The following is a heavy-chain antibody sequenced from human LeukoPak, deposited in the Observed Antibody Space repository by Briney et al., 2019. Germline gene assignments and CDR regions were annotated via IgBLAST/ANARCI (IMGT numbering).Heavy chain of an antibody. Sequence: ASVKVSCKASGYTFTGYYMHWVRQAPGQGLEWMGWINPNSGGTNYARKFQGRVTMTRDTSISTAYMELSRLRSDDTAVYYCARVGPMVVVVPAATYYYYGMDVWGQGTTVTVSS. CDR1: GYTFTGYY. CDR2: INPNSGGT. J-gene: IGHJ6*02. CDR3: ARVGPMVVVVPAATYYYYGMDV. D-gene: IGHD2-2*01. V-gene: IGHV1-2*02.